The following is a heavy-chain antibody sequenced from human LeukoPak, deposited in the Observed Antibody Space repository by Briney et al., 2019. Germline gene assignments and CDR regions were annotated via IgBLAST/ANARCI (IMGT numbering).Heavy chain of an antibody. Sequence: SVKVSCKASGGTFSSYAISWVRQAPGQGLEWMGGIIPIFGTANYAQKLQGRVTMTTDTSTSTAYMELRSLRSDDTAVYYCARDWYLNYYDSSGYYLDAFDIWGQGTMVTVSS. CDR1: GGTFSSYA. CDR3: ARDWYLNYYDSSGYYLDAFDI. J-gene: IGHJ3*02. D-gene: IGHD3-22*01. V-gene: IGHV1-69*05. CDR2: IIPIFGTA.